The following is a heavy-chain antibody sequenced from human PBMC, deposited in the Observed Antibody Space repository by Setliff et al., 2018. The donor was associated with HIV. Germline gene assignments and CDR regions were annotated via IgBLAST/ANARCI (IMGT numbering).Heavy chain of an antibody. J-gene: IGHJ4*02. CDR1: GGPLSGHY. CDR3: VTSSSWSSRLNF. CDR2: TSHSGKT. D-gene: IGHD2-2*01. V-gene: IGHV4-34*01. Sequence: SETLSLTCAVYGGPLSGHYWSWIRQPPGPGREWIGETSHSGKTNYNPSLKSRVTISVDTSKNQFSLKLTSVTAADTAVYYCVTSSSWSSRLNFWGPGMLVTVSS.